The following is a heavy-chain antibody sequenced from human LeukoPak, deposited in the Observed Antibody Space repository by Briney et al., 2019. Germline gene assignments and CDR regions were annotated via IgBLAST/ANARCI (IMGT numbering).Heavy chain of an antibody. Sequence: ASVKVSCKAAGYTFTNYGISWVRQAPGQGLEWMGWISAYNGNTNYAQKLQGRVTITADKSTSTAYMELSSLRSEDTAVYYCARESSGYETPWGQGTLVTVSS. V-gene: IGHV1-18*01. CDR3: ARESSGYETP. D-gene: IGHD3-22*01. CDR1: GYTFTNYG. J-gene: IGHJ5*02. CDR2: ISAYNGNT.